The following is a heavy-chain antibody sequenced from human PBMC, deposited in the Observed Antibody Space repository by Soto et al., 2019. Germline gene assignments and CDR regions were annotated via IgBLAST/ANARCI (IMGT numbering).Heavy chain of an antibody. D-gene: IGHD3-9*01. J-gene: IGHJ4*02. V-gene: IGHV3-7*03. Sequence: SLRLSCEASGFTFTGYWMSWVRQAPGKGLEWVANIKQHGSEKYYVDSVKGRFTISRDNTKNSLYLQMNSLRAEDTAVYFCARETTGTGDYWGRGTLVTVSS. CDR2: IKQHGSEK. CDR3: ARETTGTGDY. CDR1: GFTFTGYW.